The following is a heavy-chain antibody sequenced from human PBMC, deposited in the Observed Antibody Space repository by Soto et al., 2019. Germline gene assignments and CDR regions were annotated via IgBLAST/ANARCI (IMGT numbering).Heavy chain of an antibody. CDR2: IYHSGST. CDR3: ARDPAYIALAGNGFGDACDI. J-gene: IGHJ3*02. CDR1: GGSISSSNW. D-gene: IGHD6-19*01. Sequence: QVQLQESGPGLVKPSGTLSLTCAVSGGSISSSNWWSWVRQPPGKGLEWIGEIYHSGSTNYNPSLKSRVTISVDKSKNQFSLKLSSVTAADTAVYYCARDPAYIALAGNGFGDACDIWGQGTMVTVSS. V-gene: IGHV4-4*02.